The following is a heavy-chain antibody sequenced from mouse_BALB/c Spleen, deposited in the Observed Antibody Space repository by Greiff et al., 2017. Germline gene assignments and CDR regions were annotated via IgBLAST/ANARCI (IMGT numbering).Heavy chain of an antibody. V-gene: IGHV5-9-4*01. CDR3: ARDGNYGY. CDR1: GFTFSSYA. J-gene: IGHJ3*01. CDR2: ISSGGSYT. Sequence: EVQGVESGGGLVKPGGSLKLSCAASGFTFSSYAMSWVRQSPEKRLEWVAEISSGGSYTYYPDTVTGRFTISRDNAKNTLYLEMSSLRSEDTAMYYCARDGNYGYWGQGTLVTVSA. D-gene: IGHD2-1*01.